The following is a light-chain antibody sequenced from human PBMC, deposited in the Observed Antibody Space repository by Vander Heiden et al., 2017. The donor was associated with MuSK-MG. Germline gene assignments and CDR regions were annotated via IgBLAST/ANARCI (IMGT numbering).Light chain of an antibody. CDR1: SSNIGAGFD. CDR2: ADT. V-gene: IGLV1-40*01. J-gene: IGLJ1*01. CDR3: QSYDSSLGGFWV. Sequence: QSVLTQPPSVSGAPGQKITISCTGSSSNIGAGFDVHWYQQLPGTAPKLLNSADTNRPSGVPDRFSGSKSGTSAYLSITGLQADDEADYYCQSYDSSLGGFWVFGTGTKVTVL.